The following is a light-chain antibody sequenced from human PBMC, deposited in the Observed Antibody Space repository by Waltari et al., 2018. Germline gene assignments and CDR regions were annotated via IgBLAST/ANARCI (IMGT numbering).Light chain of an antibody. CDR1: QSFSSSF. CDR3: QQYGSSPRT. J-gene: IGKJ1*01. CDR2: GAS. Sequence: EIVLTQSPDTLSLSPGERATLSCRASQSFSSSFLAWYQQKPDQAPRLLIYGASSRATGIPDRFSGSGSGTDFTLTISRLEPEDFAVYYCQQYGSSPRTFGQGTKVEIK. V-gene: IGKV3-20*01.